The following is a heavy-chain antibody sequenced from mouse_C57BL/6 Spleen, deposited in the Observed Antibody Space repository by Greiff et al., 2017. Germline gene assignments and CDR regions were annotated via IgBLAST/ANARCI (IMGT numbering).Heavy chain of an antibody. CDR2: IYPGSGST. J-gene: IGHJ4*01. V-gene: IGHV1-55*01. Sequence: QVQLQQPGAELVKPGASVKMSCKASGYTFTSYWITWVKQRPGQGLEWIGDIYPGSGSTNYNEKFKSKATLTVDTSSSTAYMQLSSLTSEDSAVYYCAITTVVEDYAMDYWGQGTSVTVSS. CDR1: GYTFTSYW. CDR3: AITTVVEDYAMDY. D-gene: IGHD1-1*01.